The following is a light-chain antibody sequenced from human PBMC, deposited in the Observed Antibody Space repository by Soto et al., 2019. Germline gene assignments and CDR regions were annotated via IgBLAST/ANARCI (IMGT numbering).Light chain of an antibody. J-gene: IGKJ5*01. Sequence: AIRMTQSPSSLSASTGDRVTITCRASQGISSYLAWYQQKPGKAPKLLISTASTLQSGVPSRFSGSGSGTEFTLTISSLQPEDFATYHCQQVNVYPITFGQGTRLEIK. CDR3: QQVNVYPIT. CDR2: TAS. V-gene: IGKV1-8*01. CDR1: QGISSY.